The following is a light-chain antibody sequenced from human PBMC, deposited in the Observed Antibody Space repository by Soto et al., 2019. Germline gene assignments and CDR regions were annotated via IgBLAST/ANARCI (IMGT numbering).Light chain of an antibody. J-gene: IGKJ5*01. CDR3: QRHGSSSNT. V-gene: IGKV3-20*01. CDR2: GAS. Sequence: EIVLTQSPDTLSLSPGERATLSCRASESVTSSHLAWYQQKRGQAPRLLIYGASSRATDIPDRFSGSGSGTAFTLTISRLEPEDFAVYYCQRHGSSSNTFGQGTRLEI. CDR1: ESVTSSH.